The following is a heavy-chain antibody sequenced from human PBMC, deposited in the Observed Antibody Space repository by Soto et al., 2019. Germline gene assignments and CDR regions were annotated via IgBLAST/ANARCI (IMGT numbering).Heavy chain of an antibody. V-gene: IGHV3-30*18. Sequence: GGSLRLSCAASGFTFSTYGMHWVRQAPGKGLEWVALISFDGSNKHYADSVKGRFTISRDNSKNTLYLQMSSLRAEDTAVFYCAKFRYYDSSGHYPYDAFDIWGQGTMVTVS. CDR2: ISFDGSNK. D-gene: IGHD3-22*01. CDR3: AKFRYYDSSGHYPYDAFDI. CDR1: GFTFSTYG. J-gene: IGHJ3*02.